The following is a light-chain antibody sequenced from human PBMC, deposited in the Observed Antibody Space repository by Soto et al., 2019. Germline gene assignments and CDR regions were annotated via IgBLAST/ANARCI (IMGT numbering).Light chain of an antibody. Sequence: EVVMTQSPATVSVSPGEGVTLSCRASQTISNDLAWYQQKPGQAPRLLIYGASTRATGVPARFSGGGSGTELTLTISRLQSEDFAFYYCQQNNKWPPVTFGGRTKLEIK. CDR1: QTISND. CDR2: GAS. CDR3: QQNNKWPPVT. J-gene: IGKJ4*01. V-gene: IGKV3-15*01.